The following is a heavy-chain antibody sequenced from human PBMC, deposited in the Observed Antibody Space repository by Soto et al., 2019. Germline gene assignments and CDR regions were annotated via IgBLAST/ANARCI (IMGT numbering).Heavy chain of an antibody. D-gene: IGHD1-26*01. CDR3: ARRYGGNLAY. J-gene: IGHJ4*02. CDR1: GGSISSYY. Sequence: SETLSLTCTVSGGSISSYYWSWIRQPPGKGLEWIGYIYYSGSTNYNPSLKSRVTISVDTSKNQFSLKLSSVTAADTAVYYCARRYGGNLAYWGQGTLVTVS. CDR2: IYYSGST. V-gene: IGHV4-59*08.